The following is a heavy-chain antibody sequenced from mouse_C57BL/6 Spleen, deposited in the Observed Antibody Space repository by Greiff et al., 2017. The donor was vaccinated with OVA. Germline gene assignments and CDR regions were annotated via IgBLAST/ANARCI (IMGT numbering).Heavy chain of an antibody. J-gene: IGHJ1*03. Sequence: EVMLVESGPVLVKPGASVKMSCKASGYTFTDYYMNWVKQSHGKSLEWIGVINPYNGGTSYNQKFKGKATLTVDKSSSTAYMELNSLTSEDSAVYYCARSTVVATYWYFDVWGTGTTVTVSS. CDR2: INPYNGGT. D-gene: IGHD1-1*01. CDR1: GYTFTDYY. CDR3: ARSTVVATYWYFDV. V-gene: IGHV1-19*01.